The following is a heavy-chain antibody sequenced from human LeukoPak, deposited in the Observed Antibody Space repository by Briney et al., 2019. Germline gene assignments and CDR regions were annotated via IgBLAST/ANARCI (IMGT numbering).Heavy chain of an antibody. Sequence: GASVKVSCKASGYTFTSYGISWVRQAPGQGLEWMGWISAYNGNTNYAQKLQGRVTMTTDTSTSTAYMELRSLRSDDTAVYYCARVGSGRGAYYYYYGMDVWGQGTTVTVSS. CDR2: ISAYNGNT. V-gene: IGHV1-18*01. CDR3: ARVGSGRGAYYYYYGMDV. CDR1: GYTFTSYG. J-gene: IGHJ6*02.